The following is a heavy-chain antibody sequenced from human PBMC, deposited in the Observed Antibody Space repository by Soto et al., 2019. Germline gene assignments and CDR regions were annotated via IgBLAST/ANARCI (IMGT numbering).Heavy chain of an antibody. D-gene: IGHD2-2*01. CDR1: GFTFSSYG. Sequence: PGGSLRLSCAASGFTFSSYGMHWVRQAPGKGLEWVAVIWYDGSNKYYADSVKGRFTISRDNSKNTLYLQMNSLRAEDTAVYYCARSGYCSSTSCRYYYYYYYMDVWGKGTAVTVSS. J-gene: IGHJ6*03. CDR3: ARSGYCSSTSCRYYYYYYYMDV. CDR2: IWYDGSNK. V-gene: IGHV3-33*01.